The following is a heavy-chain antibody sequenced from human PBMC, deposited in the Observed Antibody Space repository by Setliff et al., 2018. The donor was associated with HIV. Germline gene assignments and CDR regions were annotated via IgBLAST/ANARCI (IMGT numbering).Heavy chain of an antibody. J-gene: IGHJ1*01. CDR2: LNYGGST. V-gene: IGHV4-34*01. Sequence: SETLSLTCAVYGGSFSGSYWSWIRQPPGKGLEWIGELNYGGSTNYNPSLKSRVTISVDTSKNQFSLKVSSVTAADTAIYYCARVPTSSWYVTTQRTKEYFHHWGQGTLVTVSS. CDR1: GGSFSGSY. D-gene: IGHD6-13*01. CDR3: ARVPTSSWYVTTQRTKEYFHH.